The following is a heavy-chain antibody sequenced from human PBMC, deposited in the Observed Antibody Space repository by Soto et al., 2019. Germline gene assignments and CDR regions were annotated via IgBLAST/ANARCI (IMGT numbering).Heavy chain of an antibody. J-gene: IGHJ6*02. Sequence: ASVKVSCKASGGTFSSYAISWVRQAPGQGLEWMGGIIPIFGTANYAQKFQGRVTITADESTSTAYMELSSLRSEDTAVYYCARDDYYGSGRHYYYYGMDVWGQGTTVTDSS. CDR1: GGTFSSYA. V-gene: IGHV1-69*13. D-gene: IGHD3-10*01. CDR2: IIPIFGTA. CDR3: ARDDYYGSGRHYYYYGMDV.